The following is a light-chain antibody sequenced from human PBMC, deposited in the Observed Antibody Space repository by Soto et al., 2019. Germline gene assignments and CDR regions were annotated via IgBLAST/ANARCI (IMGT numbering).Light chain of an antibody. J-gene: IGKJ5*01. CDR1: QSVSSK. CDR3: QQYNNWPPIT. V-gene: IGKV3D-15*01. CDR2: GAS. Sequence: DRVMTQSPLTLSVSPGERATLSCRASQSVSSKLAWYQQKPGQAPRLLIYGASTRATGIPARFSGSGSGTEFTLSISSLQSEDFAVYYCQQYNNWPPITFGQGTRLEIK.